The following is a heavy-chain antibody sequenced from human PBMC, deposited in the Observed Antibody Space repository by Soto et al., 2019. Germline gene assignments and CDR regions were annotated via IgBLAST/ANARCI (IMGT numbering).Heavy chain of an antibody. Sequence: ASVKVYCKVSGYTLTELSMHWVRQAPGKGLEWMGGFDPEDGETIYAQKFQGRVTMTEDTSTDTAYMELSSLRSEDTAVYYCATPAAVATSDAFDIWGQGTMVT. CDR3: ATPAAVATSDAFDI. J-gene: IGHJ3*02. CDR1: GYTLTELS. CDR2: FDPEDGET. V-gene: IGHV1-24*01. D-gene: IGHD5-12*01.